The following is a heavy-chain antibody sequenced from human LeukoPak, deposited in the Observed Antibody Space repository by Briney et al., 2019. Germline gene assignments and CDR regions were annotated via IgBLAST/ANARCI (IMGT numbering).Heavy chain of an antibody. D-gene: IGHD4-17*01. J-gene: IGHJ4*02. CDR2: IYYSGST. CDR1: GASINDFY. V-gene: IGHV4-59*01. CDR3: ARRYGDYEVYDY. Sequence: SETLSLTCAVSGASINDFYWSWIRQPPGKGLEWIGYIYYSGSTNYNPSLKSRVTISVDTSKNQSSLKLRSVTAADTAVYYCARRYGDYEVYDYWGQGTLVTVSS.